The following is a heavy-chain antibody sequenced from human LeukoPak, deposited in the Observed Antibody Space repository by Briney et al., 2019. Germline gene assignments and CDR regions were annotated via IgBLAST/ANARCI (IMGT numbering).Heavy chain of an antibody. D-gene: IGHD3-22*01. J-gene: IGHJ4*02. Sequence: GGSLRLSCTASGFTFRMYAMSWVRQAPGKGLESVASIIYDGRHTYYAASVKGRFTISRDSSKNTLYLQMNSLRAEDTAVYYCAKDARSYYDSSGYYSDYWGQGTLVTVSS. CDR2: IIYDGRHT. CDR1: GFTFRMYA. CDR3: AKDARSYYDSSGYYSDY. V-gene: IGHV3-23*01.